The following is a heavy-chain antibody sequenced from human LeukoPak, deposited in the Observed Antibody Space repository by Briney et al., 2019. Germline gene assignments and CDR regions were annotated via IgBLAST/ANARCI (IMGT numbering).Heavy chain of an antibody. Sequence: PGGSRGLSCPAPGFTFNNYEFNWVRQAPGKGLECLSYISISATIIYYAGSVEGRFSISRDDATNSVFLQMNSLRAEDTAVYYCARGLRVAGESGDFDYWGRGTLVTVSS. CDR3: ARGLRVAGESGDFDY. CDR2: ISISATII. D-gene: IGHD6-19*01. CDR1: GFTFNNYE. V-gene: IGHV3-48*03. J-gene: IGHJ4*02.